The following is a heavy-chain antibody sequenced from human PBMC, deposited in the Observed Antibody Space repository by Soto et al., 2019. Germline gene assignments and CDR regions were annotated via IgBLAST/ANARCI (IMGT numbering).Heavy chain of an antibody. Sequence: QVQLQESGPGLVKPSETLSLTCTVSGGSVSSGSYYWSWIRQPPGKGLEWIGYIYYSGSTNYNPSLNCRVTISVDTSKNQFFLTLSFVTAADTAVYYCAGIVVVVSSTNDAFDIWGQGTMVTVSS. J-gene: IGHJ3*02. V-gene: IGHV4-61*01. CDR2: IYYSGST. D-gene: IGHD2-15*01. CDR1: GGSVSSGSYY. CDR3: AGIVVVVSSTNDAFDI.